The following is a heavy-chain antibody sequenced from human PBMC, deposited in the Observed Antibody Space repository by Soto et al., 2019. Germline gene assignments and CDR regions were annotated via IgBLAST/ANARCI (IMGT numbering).Heavy chain of an antibody. CDR2: ISYSGST. CDR3: ARADPAASVGY. Sequence: PSETLSLTCTVSGGSMSSHYWTWLRQSPGKGLEWIGYISYSGSTYYNPSLKSRVSISADTSKNQFSLRMNSMLAADTAVYYCARADPAASVGYWGQGPLVTVSS. J-gene: IGHJ4*02. D-gene: IGHD2-2*01. CDR1: GGSMSSHY. V-gene: IGHV4-59*11.